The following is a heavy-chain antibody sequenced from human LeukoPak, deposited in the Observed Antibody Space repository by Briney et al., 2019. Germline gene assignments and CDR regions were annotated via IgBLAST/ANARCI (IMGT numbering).Heavy chain of an antibody. V-gene: IGHV3-7*01. D-gene: IGHD3-10*01. CDR3: ARGIYGSGSYYNDL. Sequence: GGSLRLSCAGSGFTFSSYWMSWVRQAPGKGLEWVANIKQDGSEKYYVDSVKGRFTISRDNAKNSLYLQMNSLRAEDTAVYYCARGIYGSGSYYNDLWGQGTLVTVSS. CDR2: IKQDGSEK. CDR1: GFTFSSYW. J-gene: IGHJ4*02.